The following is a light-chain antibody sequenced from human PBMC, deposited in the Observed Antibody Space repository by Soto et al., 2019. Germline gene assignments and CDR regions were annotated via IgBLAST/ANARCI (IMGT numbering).Light chain of an antibody. CDR1: QNVKTR. J-gene: IGKJ4*01. V-gene: IGKV3-15*01. CDR3: QQYDEWPLT. Sequence: EKVMTQSPATLSVSPGERATLSCRASQNVKTRLAWYQQKPGQAHRLLIFDAFTRATGIPARFSGSASGTDFILTISSLQSEDSAVYYCQQYDEWPLTFGGGTKVEIK. CDR2: DAF.